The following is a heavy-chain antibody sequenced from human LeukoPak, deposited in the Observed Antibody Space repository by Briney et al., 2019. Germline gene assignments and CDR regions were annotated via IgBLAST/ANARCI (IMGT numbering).Heavy chain of an antibody. J-gene: IGHJ3*02. CDR2: IKQDGSEK. Sequence: GGSLRLSCAASGFTFSSYWMSWVRQAPGKGLEWVANIKQDGSEKYYVDSVKGRFTISRDNSKNTLYLQMNSLRAEDTAVYYCARANLYYYDSSGSEAFDIWGQGTMVTVSS. D-gene: IGHD3-22*01. CDR1: GFTFSSYW. V-gene: IGHV3-7*01. CDR3: ARANLYYYDSSGSEAFDI.